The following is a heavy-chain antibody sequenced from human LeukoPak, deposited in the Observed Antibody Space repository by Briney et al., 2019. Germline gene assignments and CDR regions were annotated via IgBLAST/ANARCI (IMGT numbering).Heavy chain of an antibody. CDR1: GGSISSSSYY. CDR2: VSYSGYT. V-gene: IGHV4-39*01. J-gene: IGHJ5*02. Sequence: SETLSLTCTVFGGSISSSSYYWGWIRQSPGKGLEWIGSVSYSGYTYYNPSLKSRVTISVDTSKKQFSLKLTSVTAADPAVYYCARPLYCSTPGCSVGWFDPWGQGTLVPVSS. D-gene: IGHD2-2*01. CDR3: ARPLYCSTPGCSVGWFDP.